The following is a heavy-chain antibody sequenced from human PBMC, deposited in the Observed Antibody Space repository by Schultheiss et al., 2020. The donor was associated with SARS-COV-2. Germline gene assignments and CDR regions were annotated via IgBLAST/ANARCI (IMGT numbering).Heavy chain of an antibody. Sequence: ASVKVSCKASGYTFTGYYMHWVRQAPGQGLEWMGWINPNSGGTNYAQKFQGRVTMTRNTSISTAYMELSSLRSEDTAVYYCARGTLGYSYGFMTWGQGTLVTVSS. J-gene: IGHJ4*02. D-gene: IGHD5-18*01. CDR3: ARGTLGYSYGFMT. CDR1: GYTFTGYY. CDR2: INPNSGGT. V-gene: IGHV1-2*02.